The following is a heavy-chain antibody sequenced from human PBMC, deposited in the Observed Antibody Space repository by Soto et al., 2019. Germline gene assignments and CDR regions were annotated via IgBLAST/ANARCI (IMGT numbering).Heavy chain of an antibody. V-gene: IGHV1-2*02. CDR2: INPNSGGT. CDR1: GYTFTGYY. Sequence: ASVKVSCKASGYTFTGYYMHWVRQAPGQGLEWMGWINPNSGGTNYAQKFQGRVTMTRDTSISTAYMELSRLRSDDTAVYYCARVRWELQSRSLDYWGQGTLFTVSS. D-gene: IGHD1-26*01. CDR3: ARVRWELQSRSLDY. J-gene: IGHJ4*02.